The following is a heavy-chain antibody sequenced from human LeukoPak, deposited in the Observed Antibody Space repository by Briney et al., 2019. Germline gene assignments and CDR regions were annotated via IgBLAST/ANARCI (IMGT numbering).Heavy chain of an antibody. J-gene: IGHJ6*02. D-gene: IGHD6-19*01. V-gene: IGHV3-23*01. CDR1: GFPFSSYA. Sequence: GGPLSLSCAASGFPFSSYAMSWVRQAPGKGLEWVSAISGSGGSTYYADSVKGRFTISRDNSKNTLYLQMNSLRAEDTAVYYCAKDGHYSSGWYPSDYYYGMDVWGQGTTVTVSS. CDR3: AKDGHYSSGWYPSDYYYGMDV. CDR2: ISGSGGST.